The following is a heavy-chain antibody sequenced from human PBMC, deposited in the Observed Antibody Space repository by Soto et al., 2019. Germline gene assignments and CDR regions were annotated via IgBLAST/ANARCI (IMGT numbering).Heavy chain of an antibody. V-gene: IGHV4-61*01. CDR3: AREKTGTPNWFDP. CDR1: GGSVSRGSYY. CDR2: IYYSGST. Sequence: SGTLSLTCTVSGGSVSRGSYYWRWIRQPPGKGLEWIGYIYYSGSTNYNPSLKSRVTISVDTSKNQFSLKLSSVTAADTAVYYCAREKTGTPNWFDPWGQGTLVTVS. D-gene: IGHD1-7*01. J-gene: IGHJ5*02.